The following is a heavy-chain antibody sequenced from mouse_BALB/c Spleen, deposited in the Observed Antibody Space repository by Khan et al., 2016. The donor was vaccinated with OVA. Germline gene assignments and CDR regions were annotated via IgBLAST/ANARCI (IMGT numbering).Heavy chain of an antibody. CDR3: ARMARTVY. V-gene: IGHV5-6-3*01. J-gene: IGHJ2*01. CDR1: GFTFSSYG. Sequence: EVELVESGGGLVQPGGSLKLSCAASGFTFSSYGMSWVRQTPDKRLELVATINSNGGSTYYPDSVKGRFTISRDNAKNTLYLQMSSLKSEDTAMYYCARMARTVYWGQGTTVTVSS. CDR2: INSNGGST.